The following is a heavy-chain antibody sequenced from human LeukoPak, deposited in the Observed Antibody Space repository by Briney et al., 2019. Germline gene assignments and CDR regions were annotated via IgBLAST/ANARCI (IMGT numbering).Heavy chain of an antibody. D-gene: IGHD6-19*01. Sequence: PGGSLRLSCAASGFTFSSCWMSWVRQAPGKGLEWVANIKRDGSEKYYVDSVKGRFTISRDNAKNSLYLQMNSLRAEDTAVYYCGLGGWLDYWGQGTLVTVSS. V-gene: IGHV3-7*01. J-gene: IGHJ4*02. CDR2: IKRDGSEK. CDR3: GLGGWLDY. CDR1: GFTFSSCW.